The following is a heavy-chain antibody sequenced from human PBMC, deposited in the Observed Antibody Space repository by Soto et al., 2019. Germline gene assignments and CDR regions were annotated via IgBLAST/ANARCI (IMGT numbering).Heavy chain of an antibody. CDR1: GGSISTYY. Sequence: PSETLSLTCNVSGGSISTYYWSWIRQPPGKGLEWIGFIYYSGSTDYNPSLKSRVTVSVDTSKNQFSLNLTSVTAADTAVYYCARSSITPRLFMYPFDYWGQGTLVTVSS. J-gene: IGHJ4*02. D-gene: IGHD6-6*01. V-gene: IGHV4-59*08. CDR2: IYYSGST. CDR3: ARSSITPRLFMYPFDY.